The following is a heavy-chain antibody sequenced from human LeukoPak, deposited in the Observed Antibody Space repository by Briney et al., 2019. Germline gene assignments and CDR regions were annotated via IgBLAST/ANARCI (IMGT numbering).Heavy chain of an antibody. CDR3: AREVAVATFDI. Sequence: PSETLSLTCTVSGGSISRYYWSWIRQPPGKGLEWIGYIYYSGSTNYNPSLKSRVTISVDTSKNQFSLKLSSVTAADTAVYYCAREVAVATFDIWGQGTMVTVSS. D-gene: IGHD6-19*01. J-gene: IGHJ3*02. CDR2: IYYSGST. V-gene: IGHV4-59*01. CDR1: GGSISRYY.